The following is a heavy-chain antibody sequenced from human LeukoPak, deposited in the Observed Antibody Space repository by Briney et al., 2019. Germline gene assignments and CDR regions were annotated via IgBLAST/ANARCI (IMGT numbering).Heavy chain of an antibody. Sequence: SGTLSLTCTVSGYSITSGYYWGWIRQPPGKGLEWIGNIHHSGTTYCNPSLKSRVTMSVDTSKNQFSLKLSSVTAADTAVYYCASGWGLRITIFGVVTVGGYFDYWGQGTLVTVSS. CDR1: GYSITSGYY. CDR3: ASGWGLRITIFGVVTVGGYFDY. J-gene: IGHJ4*02. CDR2: IHHSGTT. V-gene: IGHV4-38-2*02. D-gene: IGHD3-3*01.